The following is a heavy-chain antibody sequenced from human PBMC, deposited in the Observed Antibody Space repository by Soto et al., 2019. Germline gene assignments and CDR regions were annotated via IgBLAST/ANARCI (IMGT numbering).Heavy chain of an antibody. CDR1: GFAFTNFE. V-gene: IGHV3-23*01. J-gene: IGHJ4*02. CDR3: VKGGWLDD. CDR2: ISVSGGET. Sequence: EVQLLESGGGLVQPGGSRRLSCTASGFAFTNFEMSWARQASGKGLEWVSFISVSGGETHYADSVKGRFTISRDNSKNTLYLKMNSLGVEDMAVYYCVKGGWLDDWGQGTLVTVSS. D-gene: IGHD6-19*01.